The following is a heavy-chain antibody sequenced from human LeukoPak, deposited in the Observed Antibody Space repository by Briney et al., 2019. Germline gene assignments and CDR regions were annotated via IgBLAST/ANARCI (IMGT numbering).Heavy chain of an antibody. J-gene: IGHJ4*02. CDR2: IYYSGST. CDR1: GGSISSYY. D-gene: IGHD6-19*01. Sequence: SETLSLTCTVSGGSISSYYWSWIRQPPGKGLEWIGYIYYSGSTNYNPSLKSRVTISVDTSKNQFSLKLSSVTAADTAVYYCARDNSGWGLWPRPPYYWGQGTLVTVSS. V-gene: IGHV4-59*12. CDR3: ARDNSGWGLWPRPPYY.